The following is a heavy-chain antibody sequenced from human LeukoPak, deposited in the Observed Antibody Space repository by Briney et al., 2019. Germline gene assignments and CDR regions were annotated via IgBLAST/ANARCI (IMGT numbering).Heavy chain of an antibody. CDR2: ISYDGSNK. D-gene: IGHD3-3*01. CDR3: ARVPYDFWSGYYYFDY. J-gene: IGHJ4*02. Sequence: GGSLRLSCAASGFTFSSYAMHWVRQAPGKGLEWVAVISYDGSNKYCADSVKGRFTTSRDNSKNTLYLQMNSLRAEDTAVYYCARVPYDFWSGYYYFDYWGQGTLVTVSS. V-gene: IGHV3-30-3*01. CDR1: GFTFSSYA.